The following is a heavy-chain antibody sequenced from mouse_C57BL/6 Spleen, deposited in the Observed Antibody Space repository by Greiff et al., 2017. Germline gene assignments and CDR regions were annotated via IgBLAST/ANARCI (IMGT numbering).Heavy chain of an antibody. D-gene: IGHD2-12*01. CDR1: GYTFTSYW. CDR2: IYPSDSET. J-gene: IGHJ4*01. V-gene: IGHV1-61*01. CDR3: ARLLPYAMDY. Sequence: QVQLQQPGAELVRPGSSVKLSCKASGYTFTSYWMDWVKQRPGQGLEWIGNIYPSDSETHYNQKFKDKATLTVDKSSSTAYMQLSSLTSEDSAVYYCARLLPYAMDYWGQGTSVTVSS.